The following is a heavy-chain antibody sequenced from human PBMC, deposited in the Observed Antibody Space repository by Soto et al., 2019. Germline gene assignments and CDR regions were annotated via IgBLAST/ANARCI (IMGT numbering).Heavy chain of an antibody. V-gene: IGHV1-2*04. J-gene: IGHJ6*02. CDR3: AREAGYRYGYAPRPYYYYGMDV. CDR2: INPNSGGA. D-gene: IGHD5-18*01. CDR1: GYTFTGYY. Sequence: VSCKASGYTFTGYYMHWVRQAPGQGLEWMGWINPNSGGANYAQKFQGWVTMTRDTSISTAYMELSRLRSDDTAVYYCAREAGYRYGYAPRPYYYYGMDVWGQGTTVTVSS.